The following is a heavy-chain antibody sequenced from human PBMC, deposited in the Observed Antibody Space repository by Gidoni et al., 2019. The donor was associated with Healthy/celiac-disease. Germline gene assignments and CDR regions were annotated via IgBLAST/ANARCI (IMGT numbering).Heavy chain of an antibody. D-gene: IGHD5-12*01. V-gene: IGHV3-30-3*01. Sequence: QVQLVESGGGVVQPGRSLSISCAASGFTFSSYAMHWVRQAPGKGLEWVAVISYDGSNKYYADSVKGRFTISRDNSKNTLYLQMNSLRAEDTAVYYCARVSRGYDSDYWGQGTLVTVSS. CDR2: ISYDGSNK. J-gene: IGHJ4*02. CDR1: GFTFSSYA. CDR3: ARVSRGYDSDY.